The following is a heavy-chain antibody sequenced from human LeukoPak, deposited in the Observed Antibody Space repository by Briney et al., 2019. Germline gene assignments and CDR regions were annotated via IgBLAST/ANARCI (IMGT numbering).Heavy chain of an antibody. D-gene: IGHD6-19*01. V-gene: IGHV3-23*01. CDR2: ISGSGGST. J-gene: IGHJ6*03. Sequence: PGGSLRLSCAASGFTFSSYAMNWVRQGPGKGLEWVSAISGSGGSTYYADSVKGRFTISRDNSKSTLYLQMNSLRAEDTAVYHCAKDLAVAGDYYMDVWGKGTTVTVSS. CDR3: AKDLAVAGDYYMDV. CDR1: GFTFSSYA.